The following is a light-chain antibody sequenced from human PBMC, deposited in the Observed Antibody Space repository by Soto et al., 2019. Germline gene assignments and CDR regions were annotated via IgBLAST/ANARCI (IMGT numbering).Light chain of an antibody. CDR2: DAS. CDR3: LQYESYSWA. CDR1: RSISDW. Sequence: DIQMTQSPSALSASVGDTVTITCRASRSISDWLAWYPQKPGKAPDLLIFDASDLRSGVPSRFSGSGSGTEFTLTISSLQPEDFATYYCLQYESYSWAFGQGTKVEIK. J-gene: IGKJ1*01. V-gene: IGKV1-5*01.